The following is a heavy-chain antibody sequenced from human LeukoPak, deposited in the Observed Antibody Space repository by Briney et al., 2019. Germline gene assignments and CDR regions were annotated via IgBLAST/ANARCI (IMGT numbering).Heavy chain of an antibody. J-gene: IGHJ6*02. Sequence: PGGSLRLSCAPSGFTFSSYAISWVRQAPGKGLEWVSGISGTGGNTYYADSVKGRFTISRDNSKNTLYLQMNSLRAEDTAVFYCAKDREYSGSYRPGPTRYYYGMDVWGQGTTVTVSS. V-gene: IGHV3-23*01. CDR2: ISGTGGNT. CDR3: AKDREYSGSYRPGPTRYYYGMDV. CDR1: GFTFSSYA. D-gene: IGHD1-26*01.